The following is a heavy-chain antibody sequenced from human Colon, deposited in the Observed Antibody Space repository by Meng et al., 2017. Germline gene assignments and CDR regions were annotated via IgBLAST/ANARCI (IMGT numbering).Heavy chain of an antibody. CDR2: IKHDGSEK. V-gene: IGHV3-7*01. CDR3: VRDRGYYNFDY. CDR1: GFTFSSYW. Sequence: GESLKISCAASGFTFSSYWMYWIRRAPGKGLEWVASIKHDGSEKYYPDSVKGRFTSSRDNAKNSLYLQMNSLRAEDTAVYYCVRDRGYYNFDYWGQGTLVIVSS. J-gene: IGHJ4*02. D-gene: IGHD1-26*01.